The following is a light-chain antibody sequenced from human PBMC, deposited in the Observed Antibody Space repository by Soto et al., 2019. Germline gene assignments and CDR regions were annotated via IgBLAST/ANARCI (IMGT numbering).Light chain of an antibody. V-gene: IGLV2-11*01. J-gene: IGLJ1*01. CDR3: CSYAGSYTSWV. CDR2: DVS. Sequence: QSALTQPRSVSGSPGQSVTISCTGTSSDVGGYNYVSWYQQHPGKAPKLMIYDVSKRPSGVPDRFSGSKSSNTASLTISGLQAEDEADYYCCSYAGSYTSWVFGTGTKLTVL. CDR1: SSDVGGYNY.